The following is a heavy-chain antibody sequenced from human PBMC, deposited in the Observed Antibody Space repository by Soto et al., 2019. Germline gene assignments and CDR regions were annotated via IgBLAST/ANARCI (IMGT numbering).Heavy chain of an antibody. CDR1: GGTFSSYA. V-gene: IGHV1-69*13. Sequence: GASLKVSCKASGGTFSSYAISWVRQAPGQGLEWMGGIIPIFGTANYAQKFQGRVTITADESTSTAYMELSSLRSEDTAVYYCARTNAHYYDSSAYYWPFDYWGQGTLVTVS. CDR3: ARTNAHYYDSSAYYWPFDY. CDR2: IIPIFGTA. J-gene: IGHJ4*02. D-gene: IGHD3-22*01.